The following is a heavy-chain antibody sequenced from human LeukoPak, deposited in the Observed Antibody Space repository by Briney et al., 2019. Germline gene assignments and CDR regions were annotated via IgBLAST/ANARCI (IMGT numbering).Heavy chain of an antibody. CDR2: IKWKADGGTT. J-gene: IGHJ4*02. Sequence: GGALRLSCAASGFTFSNAWMSWVRQAPGKGLEWVGRIKWKADGGTTDYAAPVEGRFIISRDDSKNTLYLQMNSLKTDDTALYYCATDLLDYWGQGTMVTVSS. CDR3: ATDLLDY. CDR1: GFTFSNAW. V-gene: IGHV3-15*01.